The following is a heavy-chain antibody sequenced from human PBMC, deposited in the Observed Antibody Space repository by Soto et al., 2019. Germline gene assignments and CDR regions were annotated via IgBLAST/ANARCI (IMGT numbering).Heavy chain of an antibody. J-gene: IGHJ6*02. V-gene: IGHV1-69*13. CDR3: ARVMVRGPYGMDV. Sequence: GASVKVSCKASGGTFSSYAISWVRQAPGQGLEWMGGIIPIFGTANYAQKFQGRVTITADESTSTAYMELSSLRSEDTAVYYCARVMVRGPYGMDVWGQGTTVTVYS. CDR1: GGTFSSYA. D-gene: IGHD3-10*01. CDR2: IIPIFGTA.